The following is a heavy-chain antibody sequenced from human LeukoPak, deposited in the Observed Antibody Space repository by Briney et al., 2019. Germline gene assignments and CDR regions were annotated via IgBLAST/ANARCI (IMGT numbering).Heavy chain of an antibody. CDR2: IVVGSGNT. V-gene: IGHV1-58*01. J-gene: IGHJ4*02. D-gene: IGHD1-26*01. Sequence: GASVKVSCKASGFTFTSSAVQWVRQARGQRLEWIGWIVVGSGNTNYAQKLQGRVTMTTDTSTSTAYMELRSLRSDDTAVYCCARGIAALRIVGATTPLDYWGQGTLVTASS. CDR3: ARGIAALRIVGATTPLDY. CDR1: GFTFTSSA.